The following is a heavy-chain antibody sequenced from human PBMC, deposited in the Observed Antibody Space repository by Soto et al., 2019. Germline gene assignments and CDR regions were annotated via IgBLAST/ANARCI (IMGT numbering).Heavy chain of an antibody. CDR1: GFTFSSYS. V-gene: IGHV3-48*01. J-gene: IGHJ4*02. Sequence: EVQLVESGGGLVQPGGSLRLSCAASGFTFSSYSMNWVRQAPGKGLEWVSYISSSSSTIYYADSVKGRFTISRDNAKNSLYLQMNSLRAEAPVVYYCARVVRYPPRFDYWGQGTLVTVSS. CDR3: ARVVRYPPRFDY. CDR2: ISSSSSTI. D-gene: IGHD3-9*01.